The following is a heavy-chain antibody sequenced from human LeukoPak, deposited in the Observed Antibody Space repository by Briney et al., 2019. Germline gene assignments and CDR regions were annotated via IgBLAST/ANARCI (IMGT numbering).Heavy chain of an antibody. J-gene: IGHJ4*02. CDR2: INPNSGGT. Sequence: GASVKVSCKASGYTFTGYYMHWVRQAPGQGLEWMGWINPNSGGTNYAQKFQGWVTMTRDTSISTAYMELSSLRSEDTAVYYCASGVCSSTSCYNYAVDYWGQGTLVTVSS. CDR3: ASGVCSSTSCYNYAVDY. V-gene: IGHV1-2*04. CDR1: GYTFTGYY. D-gene: IGHD2-2*02.